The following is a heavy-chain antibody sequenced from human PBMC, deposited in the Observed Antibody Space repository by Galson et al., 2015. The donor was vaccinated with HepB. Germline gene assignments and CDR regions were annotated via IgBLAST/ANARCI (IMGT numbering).Heavy chain of an antibody. Sequence: SVKVSCKASGGTFSSYAISWVRQAPGQGLEWIGRIIPILGIANYAQKFQGRVTITADKSTSTAYMELSSLRSEDTAVYYCARPGGNTYYYGSGSHFDYWGQGTLVTVSS. D-gene: IGHD3-10*01. CDR1: GGTFSSYA. CDR2: IIPILGIA. J-gene: IGHJ4*02. CDR3: ARPGGNTYYYGSGSHFDY. V-gene: IGHV1-69*04.